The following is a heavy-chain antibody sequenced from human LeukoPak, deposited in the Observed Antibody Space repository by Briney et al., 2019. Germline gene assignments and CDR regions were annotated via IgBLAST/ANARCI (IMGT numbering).Heavy chain of an antibody. CDR1: GFTVSSNC. D-gene: IGHD3-22*01. CDR2: IYSGATT. V-gene: IGHV3-53*01. CDR3: ARWISRGPFDI. J-gene: IGHJ3*02. Sequence: PGGSLRLSCAASGFTVSSNCMSGVRQAPGKGLQWFSVIYSGATTYYADSVKGRFTISRDNSKNTLYLQMNSLRAEDTAVYYCARWISRGPFDIWGQGTMVTVSS.